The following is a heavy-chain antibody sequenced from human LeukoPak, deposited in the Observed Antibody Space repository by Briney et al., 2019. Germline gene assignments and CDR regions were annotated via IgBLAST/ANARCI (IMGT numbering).Heavy chain of an antibody. CDR1: GGSFRNYY. V-gene: IGHV4-34*01. D-gene: IGHD6-6*01. Sequence: SETLSLTCGFYGGSFRNYYWSCIRQSPGKGLEWIGEINQCGRTNYNPSLKTRLTISVDTAKNLFSLNLTSMTAADTATYYCAVRDGHSTSSGDTWGQGTLVTVSS. CDR3: AVRDGHSTSSGDT. CDR2: INQCGRT. J-gene: IGHJ5*02.